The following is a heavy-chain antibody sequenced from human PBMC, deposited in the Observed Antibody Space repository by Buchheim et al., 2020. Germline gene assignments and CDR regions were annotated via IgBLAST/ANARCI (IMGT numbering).Heavy chain of an antibody. V-gene: IGHV1-8*01. CDR2: MNPNSGNT. D-gene: IGHD3-16*02. Sequence: QVQLVQSGAEVKKPGASVKVSCKASGYTFTSYDINWVRQATGQGLEWMGWMNPNSGNTGYAQKFQGRVTMTRNTSISTAYMELSSLRSEDTAVYYCARRIGLDYIWGSYRLHYGMDVWGQGTT. J-gene: IGHJ6*02. CDR1: GYTFTSYD. CDR3: ARRIGLDYIWGSYRLHYGMDV.